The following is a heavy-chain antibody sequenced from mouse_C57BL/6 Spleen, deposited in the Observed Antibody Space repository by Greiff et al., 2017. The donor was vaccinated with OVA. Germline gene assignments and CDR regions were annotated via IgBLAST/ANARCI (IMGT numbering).Heavy chain of an antibody. J-gene: IGHJ2*01. V-gene: IGHV5-17*01. CDR2: ISSGSSTS. D-gene: IGHD4-1*01. CDR3: ARGNWVYYWDY. Sequence: EVMLVEPGGGLVKPGWSLKLSCAASGFTFSDYGMHWVRQAPEKGLEWVANISSGSSTSYYADTVKGRFTITRDNAKNTPFLQMTSLRSEDTAMYYYARGNWVYYWDYWGQGTTLTVSS. CDR1: GFTFSDYG.